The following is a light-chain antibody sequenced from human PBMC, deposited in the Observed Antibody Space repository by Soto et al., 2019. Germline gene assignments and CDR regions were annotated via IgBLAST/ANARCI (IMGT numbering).Light chain of an antibody. V-gene: IGKV3-11*01. CDR1: QSVSSY. CDR2: DAS. J-gene: IGKJ4*01. Sequence: ELVLTQSPGTLSLSPGDRATLSCRASQSVSSYLAWYQQKPGQAPRLLIYDASNRATGIPARFSGSGSGTDFTLTISSLEPEDFAVYYCQQRSNWPFLTFGGGTKVDIK. CDR3: QQRSNWPFLT.